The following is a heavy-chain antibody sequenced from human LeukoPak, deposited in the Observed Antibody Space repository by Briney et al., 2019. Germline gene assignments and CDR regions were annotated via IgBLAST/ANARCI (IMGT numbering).Heavy chain of an antibody. Sequence: ASVKVSCKVSGYTLTELSMHWVRQAPGKGLEWMGGFDPEDGEAIYAQQFQGRVIMTEDTSTDTAYMELSSLRSEDRAVYYCATADLRGETFDNSGYYYDYWGQGTLVTVSS. J-gene: IGHJ4*02. CDR1: GYTLTELS. CDR2: FDPEDGEA. V-gene: IGHV1-24*01. CDR3: ATADLRGETFDNSGYYYDY. D-gene: IGHD3-22*01.